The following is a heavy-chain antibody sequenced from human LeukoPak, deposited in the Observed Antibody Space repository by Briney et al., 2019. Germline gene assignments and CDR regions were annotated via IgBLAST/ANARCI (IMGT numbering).Heavy chain of an antibody. CDR2: ISGSGGST. Sequence: PGGSLRLSCAASGFTFSGYAMSWVRQAPGKGLEWVSAISGSGGSTYYADSVKGRFTISRDSSKNTLYLQTNSLRAEDTAAYYCAKGWIQLWPLDYWGQGTLVTVSS. D-gene: IGHD5-18*01. J-gene: IGHJ4*02. V-gene: IGHV3-23*01. CDR3: AKGWIQLWPLDY. CDR1: GFTFSGYA.